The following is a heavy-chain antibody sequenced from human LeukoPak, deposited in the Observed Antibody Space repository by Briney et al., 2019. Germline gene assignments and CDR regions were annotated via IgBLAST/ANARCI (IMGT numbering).Heavy chain of an antibody. Sequence: PSETLSLTCTVSGGSLSSYYWSWIRQPAGKGLEWIGRIYTSGSTNYNPSLKSRVTVSVDTSKNQFSLKLSSVTAADTAVYYCARDQGYYGSGRGSWFDPWGQGTLVTVSS. D-gene: IGHD3-10*01. J-gene: IGHJ5*02. CDR2: IYTSGST. CDR3: ARDQGYYGSGRGSWFDP. CDR1: GGSLSSYY. V-gene: IGHV4-4*07.